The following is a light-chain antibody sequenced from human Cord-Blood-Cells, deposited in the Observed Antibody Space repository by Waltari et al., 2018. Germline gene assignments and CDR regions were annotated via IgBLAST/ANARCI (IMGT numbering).Light chain of an antibody. J-gene: IGLJ2*01. CDR3: SSYTSSSTVV. CDR2: VVS. V-gene: IGLV2-14*01. Sequence: QSALTQPASVSASPGQSTTISCTGTSSDVGGYNYVSWYQQPPGKAPKLMIYVVSKRPSGVSNRFSGSKSGNTASLTISGLQAEDEADCYCSSYTSSSTVVFGGGTKLTVL. CDR1: SSDVGGYNY.